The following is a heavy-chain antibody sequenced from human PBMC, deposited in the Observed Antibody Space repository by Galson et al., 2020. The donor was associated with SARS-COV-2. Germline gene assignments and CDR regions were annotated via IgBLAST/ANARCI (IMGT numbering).Heavy chain of an antibody. CDR3: AKNARAYGGPRDSFDI. Sequence: GGSLRLSCGASGFTFSNFAMNWLRQAPGKGLEWVSGITATGRTTNYADAVEGRFTISRDNSQSTVYLQITSLRAEDTAIYYCAKNARAYGGPRDSFDIWGQGTMVNVSS. D-gene: IGHD3-16*01. J-gene: IGHJ3*02. V-gene: IGHV3-23*01. CDR1: GFTFSNFA. CDR2: ITATGRTT.